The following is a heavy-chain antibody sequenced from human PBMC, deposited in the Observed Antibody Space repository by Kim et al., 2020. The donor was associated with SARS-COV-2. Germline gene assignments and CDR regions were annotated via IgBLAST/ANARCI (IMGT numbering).Heavy chain of an antibody. Sequence: GGSLRLSCATSGFTFSAYDMNWVRQAPGKGLEWLSFITKSSTTIYYADSVEGRFTISRDNAKNSLFLQMNSLRDEDTALYYCVRVGMGGAFDMWGQGTMVTVSS. CDR1: GFTFSAYD. D-gene: IGHD3-16*01. J-gene: IGHJ3*02. CDR2: ITKSSTTI. V-gene: IGHV3-48*02. CDR3: VRVGMGGAFDM.